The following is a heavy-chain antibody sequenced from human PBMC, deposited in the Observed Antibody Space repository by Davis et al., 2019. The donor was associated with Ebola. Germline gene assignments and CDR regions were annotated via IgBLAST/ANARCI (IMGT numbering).Heavy chain of an antibody. Sequence: ASVTVSCQASGYTFSSSDIIWVRQATGQGLECVGWMSANSGNTGYAQKFQGRVTMTTNTSISTAYMELRSLRSEDTAVYYCARGQVRRYYYETSGYSSYWGQGTLVTVSS. CDR3: ARGQVRRYYYETSGYSSY. CDR2: MSANSGNT. CDR1: GYTFSSSD. D-gene: IGHD3-22*01. V-gene: IGHV1-8*02. J-gene: IGHJ4*02.